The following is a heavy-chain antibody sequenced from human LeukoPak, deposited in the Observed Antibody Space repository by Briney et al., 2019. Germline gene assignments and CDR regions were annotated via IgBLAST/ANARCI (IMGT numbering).Heavy chain of an antibody. CDR2: INHSGST. Sequence: SETLSLTCAVYGGSFSGYYWSWIRQPRGKGLEWIGEINHSGSTNYNPSLKSRVTISVDTSKNQFSLKLSSVTAADTAVYYCARVRDDFWSPDYWGQGTLVTVSS. CDR1: GGSFSGYY. J-gene: IGHJ4*02. CDR3: ARVRDDFWSPDY. V-gene: IGHV4-34*01. D-gene: IGHD3-3*01.